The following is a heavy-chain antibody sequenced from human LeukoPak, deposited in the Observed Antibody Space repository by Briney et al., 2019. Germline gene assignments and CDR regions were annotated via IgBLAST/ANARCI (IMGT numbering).Heavy chain of an antibody. CDR1: GFTFSGYA. CDR2: VSGSGTST. D-gene: IGHD2-2*01. CDR3: AKVGRASWAPYYFDY. Sequence: GGSLRLSCAASGFTFSGYAMGWVRQAPGKGLEWVSDVSGSGTSTNYADSVKGRLTISRDNSKNTLYLQMNNLRAEDTAVYYCAKVGRASWAPYYFDYWGQGTLVTVSS. J-gene: IGHJ4*02. V-gene: IGHV3-23*01.